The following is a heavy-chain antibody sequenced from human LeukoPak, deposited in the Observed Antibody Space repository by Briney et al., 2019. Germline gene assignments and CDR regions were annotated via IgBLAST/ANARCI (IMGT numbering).Heavy chain of an antibody. Sequence: GVSLRLFCATSGFTLSFFFMTWVPQPPAKGLEGVSSITGSSGTTRYADSVKGRFTIYRDNSENTLYSHRNSLRADDTAVYYCAKGKGMVYNNYCSDRWGQGSLVTVSS. D-gene: IGHD4-11*01. V-gene: IGHV3-23*01. CDR1: GFTLSFFF. CDR3: AKGKGMVYNNYCSDR. CDR2: ITGSSGTT. J-gene: IGHJ4*02.